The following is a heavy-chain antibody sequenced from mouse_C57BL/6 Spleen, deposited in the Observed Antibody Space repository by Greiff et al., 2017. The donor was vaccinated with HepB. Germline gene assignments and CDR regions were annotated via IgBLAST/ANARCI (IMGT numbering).Heavy chain of an antibody. CDR2: INPNNGGT. CDR3: ARSPIATVVAADAMDY. CDR1: GYTFNDYN. D-gene: IGHD1-1*01. V-gene: IGHV1-18*01. J-gene: IGHJ4*01. Sequence: EVQLQQSGPELVKPGASVKIPCKASGYTFNDYNMDWVKQSHGKSLEWIGHINPNNGGTSYNQKFKGKATLTVDKSSSTAYMELRSLTSEDTAVYYCARSPIATVVAADAMDYWGQGTSVTVAA.